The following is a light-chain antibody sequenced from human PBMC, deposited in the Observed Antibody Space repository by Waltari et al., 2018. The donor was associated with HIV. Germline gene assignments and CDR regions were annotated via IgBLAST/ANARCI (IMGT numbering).Light chain of an antibody. Sequence: DIHLTQSPSSLAASVGDTVIVTCRASQPIGKYLNWYQVKPGKAPKLLVYAASSMQFGGPPRFSGSGSGTHFTLTVSSLQDDDFAIYYCQQSYNTPVTFGGGTTLEIK. V-gene: IGKV1-39*01. CDR2: AAS. J-gene: IGKJ4*01. CDR1: QPIGKY. CDR3: QQSYNTPVT.